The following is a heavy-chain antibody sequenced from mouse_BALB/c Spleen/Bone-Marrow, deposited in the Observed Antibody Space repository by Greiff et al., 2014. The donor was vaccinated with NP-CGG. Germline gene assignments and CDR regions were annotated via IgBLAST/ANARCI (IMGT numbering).Heavy chain of an antibody. J-gene: IGHJ4*01. V-gene: IGHV2-6-1*01. CDR3: ARHGNYAMDY. CDR2: IWSDGST. Sequence: VKLMESGPGLVAPSQSLSITCTISGFSLTSYGVHWVRQPPGKGLEWLVVIWSDGSTTYNSALKSRLSISKDNSKSQVLLKMNSLQTDDTAMYYCARHGNYAMDYWGQGTSVTVSS. CDR1: GFSLTSYG. D-gene: IGHD1-1*02.